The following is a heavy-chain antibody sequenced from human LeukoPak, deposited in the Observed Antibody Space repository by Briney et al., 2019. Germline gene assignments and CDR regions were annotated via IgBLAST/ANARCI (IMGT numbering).Heavy chain of an antibody. V-gene: IGHV4-39*07. Sequence: SETLSLTCTVSGGSISSSSYYWGWIRQPPGKGLEWIGSIYYSGSTYYNPSLKSRVTISKDTSKNQFSLRLTSVTAADTAVYYCARGDYYASGTLDYWGQGTLVTVSS. J-gene: IGHJ4*02. D-gene: IGHD3-10*01. CDR1: GGSISSSSYY. CDR2: IYYSGST. CDR3: ARGDYYASGTLDY.